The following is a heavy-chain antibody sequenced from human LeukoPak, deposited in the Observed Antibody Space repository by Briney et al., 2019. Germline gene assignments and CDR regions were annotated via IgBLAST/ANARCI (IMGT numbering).Heavy chain of an antibody. CDR3: ATLYLPSERGTSSRKSDAFDI. Sequence: VASVTVSCKASGGTFSSYAISWVRQAPGQGLEWMGGIIPIFGTANYAQKFQGRVTMTEDTSTDTAYMELSSLRSEDTAVYYCATLYLPSERGTSSRKSDAFDIWGQGTMVTVSS. CDR2: IIPIFGTA. J-gene: IGHJ3*02. V-gene: IGHV1-69*06. CDR1: GGTFSSYA. D-gene: IGHD2-2*01.